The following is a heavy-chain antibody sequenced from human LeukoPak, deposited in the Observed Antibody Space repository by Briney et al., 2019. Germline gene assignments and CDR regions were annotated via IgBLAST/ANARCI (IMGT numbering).Heavy chain of an antibody. Sequence: PGGSLRLSCAASGFTFSIYSMNWVRQAPGKGLEWVSYISSSSYTNYADSVKGRFTISRDNAKNSLYLQMNSLRAEDTAVYYCASARRGYSSGWYYFDYWGQGTLVTVSS. CDR2: ISSSSYT. CDR3: ASARRGYSSGWYYFDY. D-gene: IGHD6-19*01. V-gene: IGHV3-21*05. CDR1: GFTFSIYS. J-gene: IGHJ4*02.